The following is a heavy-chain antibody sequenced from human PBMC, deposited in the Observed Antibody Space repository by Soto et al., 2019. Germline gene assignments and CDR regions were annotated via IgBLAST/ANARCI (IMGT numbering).Heavy chain of an antibody. CDR1: GGSISSYY. CDR2: IYYSGST. J-gene: IGHJ3*02. V-gene: IGHV4-59*08. D-gene: IGHD1-26*01. Sequence: SDTLSLTCTVSGGSISSYYWTWTRQPPGKGLEWIGYIYYSGSTNYTPSLKSRVTISVDTSKNQFSLKLSSVTAADTAVYYCARRAVGATSFVFDIWGQGTMVTVSS. CDR3: ARRAVGATSFVFDI.